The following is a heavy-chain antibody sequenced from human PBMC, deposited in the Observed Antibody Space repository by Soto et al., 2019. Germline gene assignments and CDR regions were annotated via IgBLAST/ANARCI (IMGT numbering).Heavy chain of an antibody. V-gene: IGHV4-59*12. CDR1: GGSISSYY. CDR2: IYYSGST. CDR3: AGSGYYHNSGMDV. D-gene: IGHD3-22*01. Sequence: PSETLSLTCTVSGGSISSYYWSWIRRPPGKGLEWIGYIYYSGSTNYNPSLKSRVTISINTSKNQFSLKLSSVTAADTAVYYCAGSGYYHNSGMDVWGQGTTVTVSS. J-gene: IGHJ6*02.